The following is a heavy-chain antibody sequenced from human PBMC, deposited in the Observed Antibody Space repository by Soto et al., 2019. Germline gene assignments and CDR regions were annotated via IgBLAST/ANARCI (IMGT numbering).Heavy chain of an antibody. V-gene: IGHV1-46*01. Sequence: QVQLVQSGAEVKKPGASVKVSCKASGYTFTSYYMHWVRQAPGQGLEWMGIINPSGGSTSYAQKFQGRVAMTRDTSTSTVYMELSSLRSEDTAVYYCARAAARRGGFDYWGQGTLVTVSS. CDR1: GYTFTSYY. J-gene: IGHJ4*02. CDR2: INPSGGST. CDR3: ARAAARRGGFDY. D-gene: IGHD6-6*01.